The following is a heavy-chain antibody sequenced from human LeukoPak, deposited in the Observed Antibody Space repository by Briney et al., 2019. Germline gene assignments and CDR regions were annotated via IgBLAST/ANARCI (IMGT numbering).Heavy chain of an antibody. CDR1: GFSFSSYA. J-gene: IGHJ4*02. CDR2: ISASGGTT. D-gene: IGHD1-14*01. V-gene: IGHV3-23*01. CDR3: AKDRSGTNSDFDY. Sequence: PGGSLRLSCAASGFSFSSYAMTWVRQAPGEGLEWVSAISASGGTTYYVDSVKGRFTTSRDNAKNTLYLQMNSLRAEDTAVYYCAKDRSGTNSDFDYWGQGTLVTVSS.